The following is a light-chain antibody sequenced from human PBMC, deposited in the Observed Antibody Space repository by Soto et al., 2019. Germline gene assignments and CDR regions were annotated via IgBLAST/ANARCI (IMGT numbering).Light chain of an antibody. Sequence: QSALTQPASVSGSPGQSITISCTGTSGDVGGYNYVSWYQQYPGKVPKLMIYDVSYRPSGVSNRFSGSKSDNTASLPISGLQAEDEADYYCSSYTSINTLVFGGGTKVTVL. CDR2: DVS. V-gene: IGLV2-14*01. J-gene: IGLJ2*01. CDR1: SGDVGGYNY. CDR3: SSYTSINTLV.